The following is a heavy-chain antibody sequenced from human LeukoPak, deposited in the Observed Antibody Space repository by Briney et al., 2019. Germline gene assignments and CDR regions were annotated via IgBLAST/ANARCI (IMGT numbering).Heavy chain of an antibody. CDR3: AKGRREQWLVPLDY. V-gene: IGHV3-23*01. D-gene: IGHD6-19*01. J-gene: IGHJ4*02. CDR2: ISGSGGST. Sequence: PGGSLRLSCAASGFTFSSYAMSWVRQAPGKGLEWVSAISGSGGSTYYADSVKGRFTISRDNSKNTLYLQMNSLRAEDTAVYYCAKGRREQWLVPLDYWGQGTLVTVSS. CDR1: GFTFSSYA.